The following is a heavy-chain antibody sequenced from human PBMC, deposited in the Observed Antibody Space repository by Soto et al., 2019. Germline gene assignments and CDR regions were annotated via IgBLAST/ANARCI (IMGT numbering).Heavy chain of an antibody. D-gene: IGHD6-6*01. CDR2: IFDSGTT. CDR1: GGSISSSGYY. V-gene: IGHV4-39*02. Sequence: QLLESGPGLVNPSETLSLICTVSGGSISSSGYYWGWIRQPPGKGLEWIGSIFDSGTTHYNPSLKSRVIISVDTSKNQFSLKLSSVTAADTAVYYCAREIAARAGSVYWGQGTLVTVSS. CDR3: AREIAARAGSVY. J-gene: IGHJ4*02.